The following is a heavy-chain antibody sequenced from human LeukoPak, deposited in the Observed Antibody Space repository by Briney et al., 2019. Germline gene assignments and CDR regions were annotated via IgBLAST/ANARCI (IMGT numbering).Heavy chain of an antibody. J-gene: IGHJ6*02. CDR1: GGSISSYY. D-gene: IGHD3-10*01. Sequence: SETLSLTCTVSGGSISSYYWSWIRQPPGKGLEWIGYIYYSGSTNYNPSLKSRVTISVDTSKNQFSLKLSSVTAADTAVYYCARDRQDYGSGSYYFGMDVWGQGTTVTVSS. CDR2: IYYSGST. V-gene: IGHV4-59*01. CDR3: ARDRQDYGSGSYYFGMDV.